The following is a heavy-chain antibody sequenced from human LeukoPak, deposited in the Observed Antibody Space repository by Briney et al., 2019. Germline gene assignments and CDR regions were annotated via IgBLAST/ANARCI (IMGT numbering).Heavy chain of an antibody. CDR3: ARGRGYSGYDLGY. CDR2: ISSSSSTI. D-gene: IGHD5-12*01. V-gene: IGHV3-48*01. Sequence: QPGGSLRLSCAASGFTFSSYSMNWVRQAPGKGLEWVSYISSSSSTIYYADSVKGRFTISRDNAKNSLYLQMNSLRAEDTAVYYCARGRGYSGYDLGYWGQGTLVTVSS. CDR1: GFTFSSYS. J-gene: IGHJ4*02.